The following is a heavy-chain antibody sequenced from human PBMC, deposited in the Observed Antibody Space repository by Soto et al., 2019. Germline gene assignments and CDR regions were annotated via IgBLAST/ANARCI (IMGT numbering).Heavy chain of an antibody. CDR1: GFTFSSYA. Sequence: GGSLRLSCAASGFTFSSYAMTWVRQAPEKGLEWVSVISGSGDSTYYADSVKGRFTISRDNSKNTLYLQMSSLRAEDTAVYYCAKASLLNIAAPYYFDYWGQGTLVTVSS. CDR3: AKASLLNIAAPYYFDY. V-gene: IGHV3-23*01. D-gene: IGHD6-13*01. J-gene: IGHJ4*02. CDR2: ISGSGDST.